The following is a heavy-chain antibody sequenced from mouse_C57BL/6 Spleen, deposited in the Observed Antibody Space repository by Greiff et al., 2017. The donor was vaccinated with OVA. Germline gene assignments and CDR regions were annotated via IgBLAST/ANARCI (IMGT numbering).Heavy chain of an antibody. V-gene: IGHV1-50*01. D-gene: IGHD3-2*02. Sequence: QVQLQQPGAELVKPGASVKLSCKASGYTFTSYWMQWVKQRPGQGLEWIGEIDPSDSYTNYNQKFKGKATLTVDTSSSTAYMQLSSLTSEDSAVYYCAREGDSSGSMDYWGQGTSVTVSS. CDR2: IDPSDSYT. CDR1: GYTFTSYW. J-gene: IGHJ4*01. CDR3: AREGDSSGSMDY.